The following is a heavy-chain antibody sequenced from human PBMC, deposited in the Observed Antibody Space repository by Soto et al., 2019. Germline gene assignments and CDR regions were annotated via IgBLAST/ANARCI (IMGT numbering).Heavy chain of an antibody. V-gene: IGHV3-23*01. Sequence: GVVRPSCAAAGVTFSSYAMNWVRQAPGKGLEWVSVISVSGGSTYYADSVKGRFTISRDNSKNTLYLQMNSLRAEDTAVYYCAKTFYYDSSFGYYFDYWGQGTLVTVSS. CDR1: GVTFSSYA. CDR3: AKTFYYDSSFGYYFDY. CDR2: ISVSGGST. J-gene: IGHJ4*02. D-gene: IGHD3-22*01.